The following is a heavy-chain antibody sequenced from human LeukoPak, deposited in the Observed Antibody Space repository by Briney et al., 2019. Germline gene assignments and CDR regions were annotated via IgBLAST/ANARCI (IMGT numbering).Heavy chain of an antibody. J-gene: IGHJ6*02. CDR3: AKDRGYSGYGHYYYGMDV. CDR2: ISYDGSNK. V-gene: IGHV3-30*18. D-gene: IGHD5-12*01. Sequence: PGRSLRLSCAASGFTFSSYGMRWVRQAPGKGLEWVAVISYDGSNKYYADSVKGRFTISRDNSKNTLYLQMNSLRAEDTAVYYCAKDRGYSGYGHYYYGMDVWGQGTTVTVSS. CDR1: GFTFSSYG.